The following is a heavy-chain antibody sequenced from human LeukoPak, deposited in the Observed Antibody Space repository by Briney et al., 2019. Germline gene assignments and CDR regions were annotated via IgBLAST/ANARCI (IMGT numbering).Heavy chain of an antibody. D-gene: IGHD3-22*01. CDR2: ISNDGNNK. CDR3: AKDRRYDSSGFDY. Sequence: QPGGSLRLSCAASGFTLTNYIAHWVRQAPGKGLEWVTLISNDGNNKYYADSVKGRFTISRDNSKNTVYLQMNSLRPEDTAIYYCAKDRRYDSSGFDYWGQGTLVTVSS. V-gene: IGHV3-30-3*01. J-gene: IGHJ4*02. CDR1: GFTLTNYI.